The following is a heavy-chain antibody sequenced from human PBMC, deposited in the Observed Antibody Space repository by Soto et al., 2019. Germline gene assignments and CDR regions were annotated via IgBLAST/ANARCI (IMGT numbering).Heavy chain of an antibody. J-gene: IGHJ4*02. CDR1: GYSFTSYW. CDR2: IDPSDSYT. V-gene: IGHV5-10-1*01. Sequence: GESLKISCKGSGYSFTSYWISWVRQMPGKGLEWMGRIDPSDSYTNYSPSFQGHVTISADKSISTAYLQWSSLKASDTAMYYCARRYFDGGTPFPFDYWGQGTLVTVSS. CDR3: ARRYFDGGTPFPFDY. D-gene: IGHD3-9*01.